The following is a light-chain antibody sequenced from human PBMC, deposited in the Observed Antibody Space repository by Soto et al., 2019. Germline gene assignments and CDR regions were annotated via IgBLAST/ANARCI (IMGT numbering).Light chain of an antibody. Sequence: QSVLTQPPSVSGAPGQRVTISCAGSSSNIGAGYDVHWYQQLPGTAPKLLIYGNRNRPSGVPDRFSASKSGTSASLAITGLRVEDEADYYCQSYDSSLSGWRVFGGGTKLTVL. CDR2: GNR. J-gene: IGLJ3*02. CDR1: SSNIGAGYD. V-gene: IGLV1-40*01. CDR3: QSYDSSLSGWRV.